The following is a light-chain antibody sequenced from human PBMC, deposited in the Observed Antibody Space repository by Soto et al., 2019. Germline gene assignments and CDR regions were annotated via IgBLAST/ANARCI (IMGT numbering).Light chain of an antibody. CDR3: CSSAPSRTVV. J-gene: IGLJ1*01. Sequence: QSVLAQPASVSGSPGQSITISCTGTSADVGGYDFVSWYQQHPGKPPQLIIYEVSYRPSGVSSRFSASKSGNKASLTISGLHVEDEADYYCCSSAPSRTVVFGTGTKVTVL. CDR2: EVS. V-gene: IGLV2-14*01. CDR1: SADVGGYDF.